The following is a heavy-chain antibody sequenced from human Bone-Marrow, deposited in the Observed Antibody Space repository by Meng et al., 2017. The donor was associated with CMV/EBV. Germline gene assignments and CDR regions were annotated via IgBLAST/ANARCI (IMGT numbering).Heavy chain of an antibody. J-gene: IGHJ6*02. D-gene: IGHD3-9*01. CDR3: ARGGNFLTWGMDV. V-gene: IGHV3-30*04. CDR1: GLTFSSYA. Sequence: GESLKISCAASGLTFSSYAMYWVRQAPGKGLEWVAVISYDGSNKYYADSVKGRFTISRDNSKNTLYLQMNSLRAEDTAVYYCARGGNFLTWGMDVWGQGTTVTVSS. CDR2: ISYDGSNK.